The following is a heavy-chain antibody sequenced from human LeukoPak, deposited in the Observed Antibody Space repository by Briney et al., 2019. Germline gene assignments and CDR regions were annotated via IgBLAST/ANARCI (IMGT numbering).Heavy chain of an antibody. Sequence: PSETLSLTCTVSDGSISSSSYSWGWIRQPPGKGLEWIANIYHSGNTSYNPSLKSRVTISVDMSKNHFSLNLRSVTAADTAVYYCARHHHGGTYSFFSFWGQGTLVTVSS. D-gene: IGHD1-26*01. CDR3: ARHHHGGTYSFFSF. J-gene: IGHJ4*02. CDR2: IYHSGNT. V-gene: IGHV4-39*01. CDR1: DGSISSSSYS.